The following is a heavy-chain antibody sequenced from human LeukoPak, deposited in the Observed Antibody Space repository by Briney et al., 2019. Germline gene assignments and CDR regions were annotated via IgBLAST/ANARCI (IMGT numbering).Heavy chain of an antibody. D-gene: IGHD3-22*01. CDR1: GFTFSSYG. V-gene: IGHV3-23*01. CDR3: AKSQITMIVVVITSCFDY. CDR2: ISGSGGST. J-gene: IGHJ4*02. Sequence: GGSLRLSCAASGFTFSSYGMSWVRQAPGKGLEWVSAISGSGGSTYYADSVKGRFTISRDNSKNTLYLQMNSLRAEDTAVYYCAKSQITMIVVVITSCFDYWGQGTLVTVSS.